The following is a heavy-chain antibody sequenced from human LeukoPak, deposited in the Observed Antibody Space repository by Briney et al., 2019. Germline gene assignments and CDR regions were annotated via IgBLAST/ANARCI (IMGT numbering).Heavy chain of an antibody. CDR2: IYDGGTT. V-gene: IGHV3-66*01. CDR1: GFTVSSKF. CDR3: ARFYDTSGYLDC. D-gene: IGHD3-22*01. J-gene: IGHJ4*02. Sequence: PGGSLRLSCAASGFTVSSKFMSWVRQAPGKGLEWVSVIYDGGTTYYADSVKGRFTTSGDNSKNMLFLQMNSLRAEDTAVYYCARFYDTSGYLDCWGQGTLVTVSS.